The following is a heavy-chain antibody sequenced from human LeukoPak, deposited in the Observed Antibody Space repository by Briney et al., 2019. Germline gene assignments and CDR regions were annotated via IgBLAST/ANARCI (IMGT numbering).Heavy chain of an antibody. D-gene: IGHD3-22*01. V-gene: IGHV4-31*01. Sequence: NPSETLSLTCTVSGGSISSGGYYWSWIRQHPGKGLEWIGYIHNSGSTYYNPSLESPVSISVDTSKSHFSLRLSSVTAADTAVYYCAAEYYYDSSGYYLGAFDIWGQGTMVTVSS. CDR1: GGSISSGGYY. CDR2: IHNSGST. J-gene: IGHJ3*02. CDR3: AAEYYYDSSGYYLGAFDI.